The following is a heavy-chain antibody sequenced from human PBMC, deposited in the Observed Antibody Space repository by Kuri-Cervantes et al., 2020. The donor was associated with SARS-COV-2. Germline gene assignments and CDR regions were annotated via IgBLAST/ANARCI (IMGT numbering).Heavy chain of an antibody. Sequence: GGSLRLSCKASGYTFTSYDINWVRQAPGQGLEWMGWINPNSGGTNYAQKFQGRVTMTRDTSISTAYMELSRLRSDDTAVYYCARDRGPQAMFDPWGQGTLVTVSS. CDR1: GYTFTSYD. CDR2: INPNSGGT. CDR3: ARDRGPQAMFDP. J-gene: IGHJ5*02. V-gene: IGHV1-2*02.